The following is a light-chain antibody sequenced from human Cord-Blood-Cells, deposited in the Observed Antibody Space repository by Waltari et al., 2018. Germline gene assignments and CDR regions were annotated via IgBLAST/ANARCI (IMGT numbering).Light chain of an antibody. J-gene: IGLJ3*02. CDR1: SSDVGSNNL. CDR3: CSYAGSSTWV. CDR2: EGS. Sequence: QSALTQPASVSGSPGQSITISCTRTSSDVGSNNLVSWYQQHPGKAPKLMIYEGSKRPSGVSNRFSGSKSGNTASLTISGLQAEDEADYYCCSYAGSSTWVFGGGTKLTVL. V-gene: IGLV2-23*01.